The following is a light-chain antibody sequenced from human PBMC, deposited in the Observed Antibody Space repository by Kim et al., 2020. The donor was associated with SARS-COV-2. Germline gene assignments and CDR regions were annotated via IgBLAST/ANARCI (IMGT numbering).Light chain of an antibody. V-gene: IGLV3-1*01. CDR3: QAWDTSSFVV. J-gene: IGLJ2*01. Sequence: SYELTQPPSVSVSPGQTAIITCSGDKLGDKYACWYQQKPGQSPVVVIYKDTKRPSGIPERFSGSNSGNTATLTISGTQAMDEADYYCQAWDTSSFVVFGG. CDR2: KDT. CDR1: KLGDKY.